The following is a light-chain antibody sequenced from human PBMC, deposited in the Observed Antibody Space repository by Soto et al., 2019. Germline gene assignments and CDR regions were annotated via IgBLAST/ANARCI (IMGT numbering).Light chain of an antibody. J-gene: IGKJ1*01. CDR3: QQYNTYPWT. Sequence: DIQMTQSPSTLSASVGDTVTITCRASQTISGWLAWYQQKPGTAPRLLIYDTSNLEDGVPSTFSGSGSGTDFTLTVSSLQPDDSATYYCQQYNTYPWTFGQGTKVDIK. CDR2: DTS. CDR1: QTISGW. V-gene: IGKV1-5*01.